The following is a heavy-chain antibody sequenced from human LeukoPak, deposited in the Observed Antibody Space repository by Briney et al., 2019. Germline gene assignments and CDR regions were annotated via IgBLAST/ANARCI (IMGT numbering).Heavy chain of an antibody. CDR2: IHYSGKT. J-gene: IGHJ4*02. Sequence: SETLSLTCTVSGGSISSSSYYWGWIRRPPGKGLEWIGSIHYSGKTYYNPSLKSRVTISVDTSKNQFSLKLSSVTAADTAVYYCARHAGRWLQIRADFDYWGQGTLVTVSS. CDR3: ARHAGRWLQIRADFDY. V-gene: IGHV4-39*01. CDR1: GGSISSSSYY. D-gene: IGHD5-24*01.